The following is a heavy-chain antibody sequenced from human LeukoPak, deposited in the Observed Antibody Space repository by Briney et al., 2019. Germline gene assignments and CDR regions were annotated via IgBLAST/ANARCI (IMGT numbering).Heavy chain of an antibody. V-gene: IGHV4-34*01. CDR2: INHSGST. CDR3: ARVLAAAGTSYYFDY. J-gene: IGHJ4*02. Sequence: SETLSLPCAVYGGSFSGYYWSWIRQPPGKGLEWIGEINHSGSTNYNPSLKSRVTISVDTSKNQFSLKLSSVTAADTAVYYCARVLAAAGTSYYFDYWGQGTLVTVSS. D-gene: IGHD6-13*01. CDR1: GGSFSGYY.